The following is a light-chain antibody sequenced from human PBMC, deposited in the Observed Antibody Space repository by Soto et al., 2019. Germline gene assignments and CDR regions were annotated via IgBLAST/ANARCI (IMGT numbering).Light chain of an antibody. CDR2: SNN. CDR3: AAWDDSPYV. J-gene: IGLJ1*01. CDR1: SSNIGSNT. Sequence: QSVLTQPPSASGTPEQRVTISCSGSSSNIGSNTVNWYQQLPGTAPKLLIYSNNQRPSGVPDRFSGSKSGTSASLAISGLQSEDEADYYCAAWDDSPYVFGTGTKVTVL. V-gene: IGLV1-44*01.